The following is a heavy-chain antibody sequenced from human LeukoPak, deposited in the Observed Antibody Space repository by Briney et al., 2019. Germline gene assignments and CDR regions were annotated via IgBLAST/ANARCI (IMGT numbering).Heavy chain of an antibody. CDR2: INPNSGGT. CDR3: AREGDYSGYDLGIDY. Sequence: ASVKDSCKASGYTFTGYYMHWVRQAPGQGLEWMGWINPNSGGTNYAQKFQGRVTMTRDTSIRTAYMELSRLRSDDTAVYYCAREGDYSGYDLGIDYWGQGTLVTVSS. CDR1: GYTFTGYY. D-gene: IGHD5-12*01. J-gene: IGHJ4*02. V-gene: IGHV1-2*02.